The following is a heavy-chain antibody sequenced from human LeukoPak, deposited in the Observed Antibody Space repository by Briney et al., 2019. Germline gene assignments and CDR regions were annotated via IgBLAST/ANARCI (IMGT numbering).Heavy chain of an antibody. CDR2: INTNTGNP. CDR1: GYTFTSYF. J-gene: IGHJ6*03. D-gene: IGHD6-25*01. V-gene: IGHV7-4-1*02. Sequence: ASVKVSCKASGYTFTSYFMNWVRQAPGQGLEWMGWINTNTGNPTYAQGFTGRFVFSLDTSVSTAYLQISSLKAEDTAVYYCARLSPQRGGNYYMDVWGKGTTVTVSS. CDR3: ARLSPQRGGNYYMDV.